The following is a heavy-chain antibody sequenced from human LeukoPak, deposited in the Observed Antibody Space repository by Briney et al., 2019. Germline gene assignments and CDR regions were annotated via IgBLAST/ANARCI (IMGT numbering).Heavy chain of an antibody. CDR3: ARDPTAGEQLVLDYFDY. D-gene: IGHD6-13*01. CDR2: IWYGGSNK. J-gene: IGHJ4*02. Sequence: QPGGSLRLSCAASGFPFSGYGLHWVRQAPGKGLEWVAVIWYGGSNKYYGDSVRGRFTISRDNSKNALYLQMNSLRAEDTAVYYCARDPTAGEQLVLDYFDYWGQGTLVTVSS. CDR1: GFPFSGYG. V-gene: IGHV3-33*08.